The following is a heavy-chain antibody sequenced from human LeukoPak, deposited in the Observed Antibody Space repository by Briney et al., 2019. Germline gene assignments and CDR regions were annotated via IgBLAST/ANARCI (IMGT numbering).Heavy chain of an antibody. J-gene: IGHJ4*02. CDR2: INPSGGST. V-gene: IGHV1-46*01. CDR3: ARDLREATTGHFDY. Sequence: ASVKVSCKASGYSFTDYYMHWVRQAPGQGLEWMGIINPSGGSTSYAQKFQGRVTMTRDMSTSTVYMELSSLRSEDTAVYYCARDLREATTGHFDYWGQGTLVTVSS. CDR1: GYSFTDYY. D-gene: IGHD5-12*01.